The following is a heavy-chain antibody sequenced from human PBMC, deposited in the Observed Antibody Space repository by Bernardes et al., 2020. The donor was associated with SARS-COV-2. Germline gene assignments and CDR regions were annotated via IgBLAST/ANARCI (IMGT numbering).Heavy chain of an antibody. CDR3: ARDGGLTTLYYYGMDF. CDR2: ISAYNGNT. J-gene: IGHJ6*02. Sequence: ASVKVSCKASGYTFTSYGISWVRQAPGQGLEWMGWISAYNGNTNYAQNLQGRVTMTTDTSTSTAYMELRSLRSDDTAMYYCARDGGLTTLYYYGMDFWGQGTTVTVSS. V-gene: IGHV1-18*01. D-gene: IGHD4-17*01. CDR1: GYTFTSYG.